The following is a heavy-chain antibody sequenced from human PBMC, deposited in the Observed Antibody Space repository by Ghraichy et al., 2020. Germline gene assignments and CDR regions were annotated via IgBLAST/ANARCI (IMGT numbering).Heavy chain of an antibody. D-gene: IGHD5-18*01. CDR3: ARQYSYGLFDY. CDR2: IYYSGST. V-gene: IGHV4-39*01. CDR1: GGSIRSSSYS. J-gene: IGHJ4*02. Sequence: SETLSLTCTVSGGSIRSSSYSWGWIRQPPGKGLAWIGSIYYSGSTYYNPSLKSRVTISVDTSKNQFSLKLSSVTAADTAGDYCARQYSYGLFDYWGQGTLVTVSS.